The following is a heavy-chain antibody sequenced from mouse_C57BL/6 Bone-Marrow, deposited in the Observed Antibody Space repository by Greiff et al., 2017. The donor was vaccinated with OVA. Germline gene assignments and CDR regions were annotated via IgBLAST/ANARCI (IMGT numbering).Heavy chain of an antibody. V-gene: IGHV5-4*03. D-gene: IGHD2-4*01. CDR2: ISDGGSYT. CDR1: GFTFSSYA. J-gene: IGHJ4*01. Sequence: EVMLVESGGGLVKPGGSLKLSCAASGFTFSSYAMSWVRQTPEKRLEWVATISDGGSYTYYPDNVKGRFTISRDNAKNNLYLQMSHLKSEDTAMYYCARGGDYYDYDVAMDYWGQGTSVTVSS. CDR3: ARGGDYYDYDVAMDY.